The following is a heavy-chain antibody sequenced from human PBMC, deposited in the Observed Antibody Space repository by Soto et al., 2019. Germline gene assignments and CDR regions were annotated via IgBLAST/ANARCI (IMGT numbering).Heavy chain of an antibody. Sequence: LSLTCIVSGASISSGDYYWSWIRQPPGKGLEWIGYIYYSGSTYFNPSLKSRITISVDTSKNQFSLKLSSVTAADTAVYYCARASRQSTTWFYFDYWGQGTLVTVSS. CDR1: GASISSGDYY. CDR2: IYYSGST. CDR3: ARASRQSTTWFYFDY. V-gene: IGHV4-30-4*01. D-gene: IGHD6-13*01. J-gene: IGHJ4*02.